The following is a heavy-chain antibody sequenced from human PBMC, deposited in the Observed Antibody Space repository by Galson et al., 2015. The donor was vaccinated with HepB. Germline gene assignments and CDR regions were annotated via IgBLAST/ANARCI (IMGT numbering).Heavy chain of an antibody. V-gene: IGHV3-43D*03. CDR1: GFTFDDYA. Sequence: SLRLSCAASGFTFDDYAMHWVRQAPGEGLEWVSLISWDGGSTYYADSVKGRFTISRDNSKNSLYLQMNSLRAEDTALYYCAKDMAVARLGAFDYWGQGTLVTVSS. CDR2: ISWDGGST. CDR3: AKDMAVARLGAFDY. D-gene: IGHD6-19*01. J-gene: IGHJ4*02.